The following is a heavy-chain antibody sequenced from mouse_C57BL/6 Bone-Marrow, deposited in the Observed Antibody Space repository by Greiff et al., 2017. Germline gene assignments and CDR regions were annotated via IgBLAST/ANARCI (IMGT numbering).Heavy chain of an antibody. CDR1: GYTFTSYT. Sequence: VQLQQSGAELVRPGASVKLSCKASGYTFTSYTMHWVKQRPGQGLEWIGYINPSSGYTKYNQKFKNKATLTADKSSSTAYMQLSSLTSADSAVSSCASGDYGYAMDYWGQGTSVTVSS. V-gene: IGHV1-4*01. J-gene: IGHJ4*01. D-gene: IGHD2-13*01. CDR3: ASGDYGYAMDY. CDR2: INPSSGYT.